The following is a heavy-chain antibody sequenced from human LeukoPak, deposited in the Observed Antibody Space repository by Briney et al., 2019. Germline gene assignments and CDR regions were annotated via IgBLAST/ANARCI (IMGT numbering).Heavy chain of an antibody. CDR2: ISSSSSYI. CDR1: GLTFSSYS. D-gene: IGHD2-15*01. V-gene: IGHV3-21*01. CDR3: ARLLAAPNYYYRMDV. Sequence: GGSLRLSCAASGLTFSSYSINWVRQAPGKGLEWVSSISSSSSYIYYADSVKGRFTISRDNAKNSLYLQMNSLRAEDTAVYYCARLLAAPNYYYRMDVWGKGTTVTVSS. J-gene: IGHJ6*04.